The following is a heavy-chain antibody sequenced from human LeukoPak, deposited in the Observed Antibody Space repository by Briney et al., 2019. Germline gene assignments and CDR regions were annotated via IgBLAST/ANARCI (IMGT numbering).Heavy chain of an antibody. CDR1: GASISSYY. J-gene: IGHJ6*02. CDR2: IYTSGST. CDR3: SSRTIPYYYYGMDV. Sequence: SQTLSLTCTVSGASISSYYWSWIRQPAGKGLEWIGRIYTSGSTNYIPSLKSRVTMSVDTSKNQFSLKLSSVTAADTAVYYCSSRTIPYYYYGMDVWGQGTTVTVSS. D-gene: IGHD3-9*01. V-gene: IGHV4-4*07.